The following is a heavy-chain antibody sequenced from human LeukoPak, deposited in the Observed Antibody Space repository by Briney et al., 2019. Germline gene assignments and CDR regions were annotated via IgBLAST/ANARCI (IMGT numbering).Heavy chain of an antibody. CDR1: GGSNSSYY. D-gene: IGHD3-16*01. V-gene: IGHV4-59*01. CDR2: IYYSGST. Sequence: PSETLSLTCTVSGGSNSSYYWSWIRQPPGKGLEWIGYIYYSGSTNYNPSLKSRVTISVDTSKNQFSLKLSSVTAADTAVYYCARTAVTTFGFDYWGQGTLVTVSS. CDR3: ARTAVTTFGFDY. J-gene: IGHJ4*02.